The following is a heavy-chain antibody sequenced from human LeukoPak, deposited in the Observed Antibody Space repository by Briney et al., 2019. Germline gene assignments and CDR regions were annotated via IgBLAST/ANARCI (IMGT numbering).Heavy chain of an antibody. CDR2: ISYDGSNK. D-gene: IGHD6-13*01. V-gene: IGHV3-30*04. Sequence: GRSLTLSCAASGFTFSSYAMHWVRQAAGKGLEWVTAISYDGSNKYYADSVKGRFTISRDNSKNTLYLQMNSLRAEDTAVYYCVLIAAAGTAFDYWGQGTLVTVSS. CDR3: VLIAAAGTAFDY. CDR1: GFTFSSYA. J-gene: IGHJ4*02.